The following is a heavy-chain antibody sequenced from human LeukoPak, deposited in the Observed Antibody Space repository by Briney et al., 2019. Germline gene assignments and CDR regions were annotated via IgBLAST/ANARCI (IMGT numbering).Heavy chain of an antibody. CDR3: ARQRRCSSTSCYPQLPCSYYYYYMDV. Sequence: PSETLSLTCAVYGGSFSGYYWSWIRQAPGKGLEWIGEINHSGGTNYNPSLKSRVTISVDTSKNQFSLKLSSVTAADTAVYYCARQRRCSSTSCYPQLPCSYYYYYMDVWGKGTTVTVS. CDR1: GGSFSGYY. V-gene: IGHV4-34*01. CDR2: INHSGGT. D-gene: IGHD2-2*01. J-gene: IGHJ6*03.